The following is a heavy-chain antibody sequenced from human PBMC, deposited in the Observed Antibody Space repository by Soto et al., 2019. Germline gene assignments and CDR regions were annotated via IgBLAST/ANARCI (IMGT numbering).Heavy chain of an antibody. Sequence: GASVKVSCNTSGYTFSNYGITWVRQAPGQPLEWLGWISLYSDGTNYAQKFQGRVSMTTDTSTTTDYMELRSLRSDDTAVYYCARVVPGVEAWFRXWGQGTLVTVSX. CDR2: ISLYSDGT. D-gene: IGHD2-2*01. J-gene: IGHJ5*02. CDR1: GYTFSNYG. V-gene: IGHV1-18*01. CDR3: ARVVPGVEAWFRX.